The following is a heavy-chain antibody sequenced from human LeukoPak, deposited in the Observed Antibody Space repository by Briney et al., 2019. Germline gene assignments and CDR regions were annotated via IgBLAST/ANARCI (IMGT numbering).Heavy chain of an antibody. Sequence: ASVKVSCKASGYTFTGYYMHRVRQAPGQGLEWMGWINPNSGGTNYAQKFQGWVTMTRDTSISTAYMELSRLRSDDTAVYYCARSVIDRYSGSPSPAGYFQHWGQGTLVTVSS. V-gene: IGHV1-2*04. CDR3: ARSVIDRYSGSPSPAGYFQH. D-gene: IGHD1-26*01. CDR1: GYTFTGYY. CDR2: INPNSGGT. J-gene: IGHJ1*01.